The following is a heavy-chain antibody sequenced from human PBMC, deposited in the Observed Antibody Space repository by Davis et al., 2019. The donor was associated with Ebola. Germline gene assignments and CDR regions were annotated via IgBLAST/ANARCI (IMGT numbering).Heavy chain of an antibody. J-gene: IGHJ4*02. CDR1: GFNFGIYS. CDR2: ISFYGRLR. D-gene: IGHD4-17*01. Sequence: LKISCAASGFNFGIYSMHWVRQAPGKGLEWLATISFYGRLRSYADSVKGRFTISRDNSDNMLFLQMTSLRGDDTAVYYCVREQYGEIYFDSWGQGKLVTVSS. CDR3: VREQYGEIYFDS. V-gene: IGHV3-30*04.